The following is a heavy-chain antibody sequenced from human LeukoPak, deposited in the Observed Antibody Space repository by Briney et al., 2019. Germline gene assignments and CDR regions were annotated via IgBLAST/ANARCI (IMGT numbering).Heavy chain of an antibody. CDR3: ARGRDFYDTWSGYWGY. CDR2: ISSGGSDI. J-gene: IGHJ4*02. V-gene: IGHV3-48*03. CDR1: GFTFSSYE. Sequence: PGGSLRLSCAASGFTFSSYEMNCVRQAPGKGLEWVSYISSGGSDIYYADSVKGRFTISRDNAKNSLYLQMKSLRAEDTALYYCARGRDFYDTWSGYWGYWGQGTLVTVSS. D-gene: IGHD3-3*01.